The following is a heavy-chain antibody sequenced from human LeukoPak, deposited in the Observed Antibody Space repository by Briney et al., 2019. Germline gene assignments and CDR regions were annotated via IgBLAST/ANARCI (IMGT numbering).Heavy chain of an antibody. J-gene: IGHJ4*02. V-gene: IGHV3-21*01. CDR3: ARGGYSYGYTLYYFDY. CDR2: ISSSSSYI. Sequence: GGSLRLSCAASGFTFSSYSMNWVRQAPGKGLEWVSSISSSSSYIYYADSVKGRFTISRDNAKNSLYLQMNSLRAEGTAVYYCARGGYSYGYTLYYFDYWGQGTLVTVSS. CDR1: GFTFSSYS. D-gene: IGHD5-18*01.